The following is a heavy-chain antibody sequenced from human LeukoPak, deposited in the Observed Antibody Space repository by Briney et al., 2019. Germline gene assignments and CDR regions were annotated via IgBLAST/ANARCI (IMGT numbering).Heavy chain of an antibody. Sequence: ASVKVSCKASGYTFTGYYMHWVRQAPGQGLEWMGWINPNSGGTKYAQKFQGRVTMTRDTSISTAYMELSRLRSDDTAVYYCAKAPRYSSSSYWGQGTLVTVSS. J-gene: IGHJ4*02. CDR2: INPNSGGT. CDR3: AKAPRYSSSSY. D-gene: IGHD6-6*01. CDR1: GYTFTGYY. V-gene: IGHV1-2*02.